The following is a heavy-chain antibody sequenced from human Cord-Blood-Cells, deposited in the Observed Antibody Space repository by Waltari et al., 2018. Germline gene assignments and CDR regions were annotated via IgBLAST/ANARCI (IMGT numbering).Heavy chain of an antibody. V-gene: IGHV4-34*01. Sequence: QVQLQQWGAGLLKPSETLSLTCAVYGGSFSGYYWSWIRQPPGKGLEWIGEINHSGSTNYNPSLKSRVTRSVDTSKNQFSLKLSSVTAADTAVYYCARLGGSSGWYYYYDYMDVWGKGTTVTVSS. CDR1: GGSFSGYY. J-gene: IGHJ6*03. CDR2: INHSGST. D-gene: IGHD6-19*01. CDR3: ARLGGSSGWYYYYDYMDV.